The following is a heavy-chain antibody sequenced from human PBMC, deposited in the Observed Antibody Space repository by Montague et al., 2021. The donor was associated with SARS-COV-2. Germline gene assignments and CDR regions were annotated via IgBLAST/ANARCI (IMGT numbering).Heavy chain of an antibody. D-gene: IGHD2-2*01. CDR3: ARVRAVPAAMRIFSLGRSYYGMDV. CDR1: GGSFSGYY. Sequence: SETLSLTCAVYGGSFSGYYWSWIRHPPGKGLEWIGEINHSGTTNYNPSLKSRVTISVYTSKNQFSLKLSSVTAADTAVYYCARVRAVPAAMRIFSLGRSYYGMDVWGQGTTVTVSS. CDR2: INHSGTT. V-gene: IGHV4-34*01. J-gene: IGHJ6*02.